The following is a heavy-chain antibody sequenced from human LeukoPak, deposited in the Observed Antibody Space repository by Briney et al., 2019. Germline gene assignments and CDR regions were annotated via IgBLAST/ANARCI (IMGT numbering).Heavy chain of an antibody. CDR3: ASPSKLVISRGGFDI. Sequence: SETLSLTCTVSGASFSDTTYYWAWIRQPPGKGLEWIGSIYFSETKYNPSLKSRITISGDTSKNHFSLKLSSVPAADTAVYYCASPSKLVISRGGFDIWGQGTMVTVSA. D-gene: IGHD3-22*01. J-gene: IGHJ3*02. CDR2: IYFSET. CDR1: GASFSDTTYY. V-gene: IGHV4-39*01.